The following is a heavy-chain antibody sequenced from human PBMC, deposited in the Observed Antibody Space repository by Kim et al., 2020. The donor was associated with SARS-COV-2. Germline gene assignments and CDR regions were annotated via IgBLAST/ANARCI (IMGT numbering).Heavy chain of an antibody. CDR3: ARHRGTVTVPDY. D-gene: IGHD4-17*01. Sequence: YYNPSLKSRVTISVDTSKNQFSLKLSSVTAADTAVYYCARHRGTVTVPDYWGQGTLVTVSS. V-gene: IGHV4-39*01. J-gene: IGHJ4*02.